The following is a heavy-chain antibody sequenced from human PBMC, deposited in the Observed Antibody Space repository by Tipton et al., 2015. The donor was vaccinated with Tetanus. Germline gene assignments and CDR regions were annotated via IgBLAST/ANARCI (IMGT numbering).Heavy chain of an antibody. CDR3: AKGLGFYGMDV. CDR2: INGDGSTT. V-gene: IGHV3-74*01. Sequence: AVSGSTFSSHWMHWVRQAPGKGLVWVSRINGDGSTTNYADSVEGRFTISRDNAKNTLYLQMNSLRAEDTALYYCAKGLGFYGMDVWGQGTTVTVSS. CDR1: GSTFSSHW. J-gene: IGHJ6*02. D-gene: IGHD3-3*01.